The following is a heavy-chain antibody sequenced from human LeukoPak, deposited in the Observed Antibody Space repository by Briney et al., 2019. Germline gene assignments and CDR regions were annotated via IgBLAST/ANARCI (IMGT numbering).Heavy chain of an antibody. V-gene: IGHV3-20*04. Sequence: GGSLRLSCAASGFTFSSYAMSWVRQAPGKGLEWVSGINWNGGSTGYADSVKGRFTISRDNAKNSLYLQMNSLRAEDTALYYCARRGVGATYGTYYFDYWGQGTLVTVSS. D-gene: IGHD1-26*01. CDR1: GFTFSSYA. CDR2: INWNGGST. J-gene: IGHJ4*02. CDR3: ARRGVGATYGTYYFDY.